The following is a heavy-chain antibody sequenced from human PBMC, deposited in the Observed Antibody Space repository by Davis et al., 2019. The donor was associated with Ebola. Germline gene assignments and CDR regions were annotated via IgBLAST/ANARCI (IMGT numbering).Heavy chain of an antibody. D-gene: IGHD2-8*02. J-gene: IGHJ5*02. Sequence: GGSLRLSCAASGFTFSSYAMSWIRQAPGKGLEWLGSIWYKGNNDNYADSVRGRFTISRDNSNNILYLQMNSLRAEDTAVYYCARTVTGGLFVAWGQGTLVTVSS. CDR1: GFTFSSYA. V-gene: IGHV3-33*08. CDR3: ARTVTGGLFVA. CDR2: IWYKGNND.